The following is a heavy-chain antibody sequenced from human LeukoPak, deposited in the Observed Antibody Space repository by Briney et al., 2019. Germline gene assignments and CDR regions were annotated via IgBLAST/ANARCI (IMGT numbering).Heavy chain of an antibody. V-gene: IGHV1-69*01. J-gene: IGHJ6*02. Sequence: GASVKVSCKASGGTFSSYAISWVRQAPGQGLEWMGGIIPIFGTANYAQKFQGRVTITADESTSTAYMELSSLRSEDTAVYYCARDRAEAYRGYFSYYYYGMDVWGQGTTVTVSS. CDR3: ARDRAEAYRGYFSYYYYGMDV. D-gene: IGHD3-22*01. CDR1: GGTFSSYA. CDR2: IIPIFGTA.